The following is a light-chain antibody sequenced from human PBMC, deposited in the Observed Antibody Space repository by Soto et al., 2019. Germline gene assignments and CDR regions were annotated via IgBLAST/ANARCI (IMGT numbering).Light chain of an antibody. CDR1: SSDVGGYNY. Sequence: QSALNQPASGSGSLGQSITISWTGTSSDVGGYNYVSWYQQHSGKAPKLIICEVSNRPSGVSNRFSGSNSGNTASLTISGLQAEDEADYYFNSYTRRSTGIFGTGTEVTVL. CDR3: NSYTRRSTGI. V-gene: IGLV2-14*01. J-gene: IGLJ1*01. CDR2: EVS.